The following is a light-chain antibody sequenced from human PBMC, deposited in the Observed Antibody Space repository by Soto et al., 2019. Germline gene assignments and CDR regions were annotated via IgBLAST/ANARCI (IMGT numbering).Light chain of an antibody. CDR3: SSYTTSSTRV. V-gene: IGLV2-14*01. Sequence: QSLLSQPASLSWSARQSIAISCTGSSSYVGIYNYVSWYQQHPGKVPKLIIYEVTSLPSGVSIRFSGSKSGNTASLTISGLQPEDEAEYYCSSYTTSSTRVFGTGTKVTVL. CDR1: SSYVGIYNY. CDR2: EVT. J-gene: IGLJ1*01.